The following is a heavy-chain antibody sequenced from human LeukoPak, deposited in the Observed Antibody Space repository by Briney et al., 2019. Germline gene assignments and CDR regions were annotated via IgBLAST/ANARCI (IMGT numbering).Heavy chain of an antibody. J-gene: IGHJ4*02. CDR1: GFTSSSYA. Sequence: GGSLRLSCAASGFTSSSYAMHWVRQAPGKGLEWVAVISYDESNKHYADSVKGRFTISRDNSKNTLYLQMNSLRAEDTAVYYCARDSVMGIAVAGTGGIYFDYWGQGTLVTVSS. D-gene: IGHD6-19*01. CDR3: ARDSVMGIAVAGTGGIYFDY. CDR2: ISYDESNK. V-gene: IGHV3-30*01.